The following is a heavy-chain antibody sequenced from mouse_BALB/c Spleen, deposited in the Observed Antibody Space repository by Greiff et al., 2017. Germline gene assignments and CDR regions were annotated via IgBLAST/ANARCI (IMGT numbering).Heavy chain of an antibody. V-gene: IGHV2-2*02. CDR3: ARNPDYYGMDY. Sequence: QVQLKESGPGLVQPSQSLSITCTVSGFSFTSYGVHWVRQSPGKGLEWLGVICSGGSTDYNAAFISRLSISKDNSKSQVFFKMNSLQANDTAIYYCARNPDYYGMDYWGQGTSVTVSS. CDR1: GFSFTSYG. CDR2: ICSGGST. J-gene: IGHJ4*01.